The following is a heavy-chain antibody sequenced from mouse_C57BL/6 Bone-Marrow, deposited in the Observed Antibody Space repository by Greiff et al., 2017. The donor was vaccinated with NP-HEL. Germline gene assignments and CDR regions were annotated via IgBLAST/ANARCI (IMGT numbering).Heavy chain of an antibody. CDR3: ASAIYYYGSSYPPWFAY. D-gene: IGHD1-1*01. J-gene: IGHJ3*01. CDR2: ISNGGGST. V-gene: IGHV5-12*01. CDR1: GFTFSDYY. Sequence: DVKLVESGGGLVQPGGSLKLSCAASGFTFSDYYMYWVRQTPEKRLEWVAYISNGGGSTYYPDTVKGRFPISRDTAKNTLYLQMSRLKSEDTAMYYCASAIYYYGSSYPPWFAYWGQGTLVTVSA.